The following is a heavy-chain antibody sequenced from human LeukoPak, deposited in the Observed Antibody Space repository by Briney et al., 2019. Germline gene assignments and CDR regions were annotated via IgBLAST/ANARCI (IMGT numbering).Heavy chain of an antibody. CDR1: GYTFTSYV. CDR2: MNPNSGNT. Sequence: ASVKVSCRASGYTFTSYVINWVRQATGQGRGWMGWMNPNSGNTGYAQKFQGRVTITRNTSISTAYMELSSLRSEDTAVYYCARDSLSSSWSLADYWGQGTLVTVSS. V-gene: IGHV1-8*03. CDR3: ARDSLSSSWSLADY. J-gene: IGHJ4*02. D-gene: IGHD6-13*01.